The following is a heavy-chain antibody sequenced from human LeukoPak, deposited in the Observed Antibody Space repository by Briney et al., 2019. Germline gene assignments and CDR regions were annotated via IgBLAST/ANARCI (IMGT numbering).Heavy chain of an antibody. Sequence: SETLSLTCTVSGGSISSYYWSWIRQPPGKGLEWIGYIYYSGSTNYNPSLKSRVTISVDTSKNQFSLKLSSVTAAYTAVYYCARVQAVAGHFDYWGQGTLVTVSS. V-gene: IGHV4-59*01. CDR1: GGSISSYY. CDR3: ARVQAVAGHFDY. D-gene: IGHD6-19*01. CDR2: IYYSGST. J-gene: IGHJ4*02.